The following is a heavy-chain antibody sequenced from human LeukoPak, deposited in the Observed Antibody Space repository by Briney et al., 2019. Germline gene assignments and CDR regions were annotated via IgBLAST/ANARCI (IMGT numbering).Heavy chain of an antibody. CDR2: IYSGGST. D-gene: IGHD1-26*01. CDR1: GFTFSSYE. CDR3: ARAKVGAGFDY. Sequence: GGSLRLSCAASGFTFSSYEMIWVRQAPGKGLEWVSVIYSGGSTYYADSVKGRFTISRDNSKNTLYLQMNSLRAEDTAVYYCARAKVGAGFDYWGQGTLVTVSS. J-gene: IGHJ4*02. V-gene: IGHV3-53*01.